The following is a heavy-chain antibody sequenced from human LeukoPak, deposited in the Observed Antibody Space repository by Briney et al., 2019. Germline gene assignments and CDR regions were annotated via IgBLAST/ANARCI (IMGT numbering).Heavy chain of an antibody. CDR1: GFTFTSYA. D-gene: IGHD6-13*01. J-gene: IGHJ4*02. CDR3: AKDLKPAAGPFDY. CDR2: NSGSGGTT. Sequence: GGSLRLSCAASGFTFTSYAMSWVRQAPGKGLEGVSGNSGSGGTTYYADSVKGRFTMSRDISKNTLYLQMNSLRAEDTAVYYCAKDLKPAAGPFDYWGQGTLVTVSS. V-gene: IGHV3-23*01.